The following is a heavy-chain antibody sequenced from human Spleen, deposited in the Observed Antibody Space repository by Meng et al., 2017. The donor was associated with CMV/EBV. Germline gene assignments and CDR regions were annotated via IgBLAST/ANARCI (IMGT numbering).Heavy chain of an antibody. V-gene: IGHV3-20*04. Sequence: LSLTCAASGFTFEDYGMSWVRQVPGKGLEWVSGIIWNGAGTSYADSVKGRFIISRDNAKNSLYLQMNSLRAEDTAVYYCARDPPGGTADYWGQGTLVTVSS. J-gene: IGHJ4*02. D-gene: IGHD1-26*01. CDR1: GFTFEDYG. CDR3: ARDPPGGTADY. CDR2: IIWNGAGT.